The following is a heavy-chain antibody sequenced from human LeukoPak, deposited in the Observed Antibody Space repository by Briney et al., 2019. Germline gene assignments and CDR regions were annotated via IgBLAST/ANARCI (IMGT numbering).Heavy chain of an antibody. J-gene: IGHJ2*01. V-gene: IGHV4-34*01. D-gene: IGHD3-22*01. CDR1: GGSFSGYY. CDR2: INHSGST. CDR3: ARFLSFVSSSGPL. Sequence: PSETLSLTCAVYGGSFSGYYWSWIRQPPGKGLEWIGEINHSGSTNYNPSLKSRVTISVDTSKNQFSLKLSSVTAADTAVYYCARFLSFVSSSGPLWGRGTLVTVSS.